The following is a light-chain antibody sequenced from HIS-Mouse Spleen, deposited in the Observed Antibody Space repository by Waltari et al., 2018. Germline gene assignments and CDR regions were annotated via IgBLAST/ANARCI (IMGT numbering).Light chain of an antibody. J-gene: IGLJ2*01. V-gene: IGLV3-27*01. Sequence: SYELTQPSSVSVSPGQTARITCSGDVLAKKYARWFQQKPGQAPVLVIYKDRERPSGIPERFSGSSSGTTVTLTIGGAQVEDEADYYCYSAADNNVVFGGGTKLTVL. CDR1: VLAKKY. CDR2: KDR. CDR3: YSAADNNVV.